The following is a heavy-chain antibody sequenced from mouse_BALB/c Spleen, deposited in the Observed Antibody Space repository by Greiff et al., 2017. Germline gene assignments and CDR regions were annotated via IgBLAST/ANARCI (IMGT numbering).Heavy chain of an antibody. Sequence: EVQRVESGGGLVQPGGSRKLSCAASGFTFSSFGMHWVRQAPEKGLEWVAYISSGSSTIYYADTVKGRFTISRDNPKNTLCLQMTSLRSEDTAMYYCARSPYYYGSSYWYFDVWGAGTTVTVSS. CDR1: GFTFSSFG. D-gene: IGHD1-1*01. J-gene: IGHJ1*01. CDR2: ISSGSSTI. V-gene: IGHV5-17*02. CDR3: ARSPYYYGSSYWYFDV.